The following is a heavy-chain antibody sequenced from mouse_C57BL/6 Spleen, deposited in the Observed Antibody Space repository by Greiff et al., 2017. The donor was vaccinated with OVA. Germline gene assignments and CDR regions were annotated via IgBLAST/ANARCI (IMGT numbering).Heavy chain of an antibody. J-gene: IGHJ3*01. CDR3: VRQEDYYYGWFAY. CDR1: GFSFNTYA. Sequence: GGGLVQPKGSLKLSCAASGFSFNTYAMNWVRQAPGKGLEWVARIRSKSNNYATYYADSVKDRFTISRDDSESMLYLQMNNLKTEDTAMYYCVRQEDYYYGWFAYWGQGTLVTVSA. D-gene: IGHD1-1*01. CDR2: IRSKSNNYAT. V-gene: IGHV10-1*01.